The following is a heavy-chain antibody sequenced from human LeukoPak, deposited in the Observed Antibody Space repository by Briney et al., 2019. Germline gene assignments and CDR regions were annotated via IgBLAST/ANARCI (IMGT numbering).Heavy chain of an antibody. V-gene: IGHV4-59*10. D-gene: IGHD3-22*01. CDR1: GGSFSGYY. Sequence: PSETLSLTCAVYGGSFSGYYWNWIRQPAGKGLEWIGRIYPSGSTNYKSSLKSRVTMSVDTSKNQFSLKLSSVTAADTAVYYCAAARSGYYFRTDYWGQGTLVTVSS. CDR2: IYPSGST. CDR3: AAARSGYYFRTDY. J-gene: IGHJ4*02.